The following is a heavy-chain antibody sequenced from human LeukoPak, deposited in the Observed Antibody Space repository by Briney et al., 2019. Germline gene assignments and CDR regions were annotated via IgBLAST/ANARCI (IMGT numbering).Heavy chain of an antibody. CDR2: ARASGSAT. V-gene: IGHV3-23*01. D-gene: IGHD5-18*01. J-gene: IGHJ4*02. CDR3: AKRYGNAWYQFDY. CDR1: GFTFSSYA. Sequence: GGSLRLSCAASGFTFSSYAMNWVRQTPGKGLEWVSTARASGSATYYADSVKGRFAISRDDSKSTLYLQMTNLRAEDTALYYCAKRYGNAWYQFDYWGRGTPATVSS.